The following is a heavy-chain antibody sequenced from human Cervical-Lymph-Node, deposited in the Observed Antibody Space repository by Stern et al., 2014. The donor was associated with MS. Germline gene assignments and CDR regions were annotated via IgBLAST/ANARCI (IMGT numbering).Heavy chain of an antibody. V-gene: IGHV3-9*01. CDR1: GFTFDDYA. J-gene: IGHJ6*02. Sequence: EVQLVESGGGLVQPGRSLRLSCAASGFTFDDYAMHWVRQAPGKGLEWVSGISWNSGSIGYADSVKGRFTISRDNAKNSLYLQMNSLRAEDTALYYCAKGYSSGWGPPMDVWGQGTTVTVSS. D-gene: IGHD6-19*01. CDR3: AKGYSSGWGPPMDV. CDR2: ISWNSGSI.